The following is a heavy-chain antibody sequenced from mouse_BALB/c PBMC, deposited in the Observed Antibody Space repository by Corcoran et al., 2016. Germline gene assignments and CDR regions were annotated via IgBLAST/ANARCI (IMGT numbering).Heavy chain of an antibody. V-gene: IGHV1-4*01. Sequence: QVQLQQSGAELAKPGDSVKMSCKASGYTFTSYLMHWVKQRPGQGLEWIGYINPSTGYTEYNQKFKDKATLTADKSSSTAYMQLSSLTSEDSAVYYCARNWDWCQGTTLAVSS. CDR1: GYTFTSYL. D-gene: IGHD4-1*01. J-gene: IGHJ2*01. CDR3: ARNWD. CDR2: INPSTGYT.